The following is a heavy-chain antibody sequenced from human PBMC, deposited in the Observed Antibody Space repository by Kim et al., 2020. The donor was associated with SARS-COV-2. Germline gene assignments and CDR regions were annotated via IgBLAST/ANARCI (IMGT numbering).Heavy chain of an antibody. V-gene: IGHV1-2*02. CDR3: ANLGRSTSWSMRDYYYYA. J-gene: IGHJ6*01. Sequence: ASVKVSCKASGYTFTGYYMHWVRQAPGQGLEWMGWINPNSGDSNYTQKFQGRVTMTRDTSIGTAYMEISRLRFDDTAVYYCANLGRSTSWSMRDYYYYA. CDR2: INPNSGDS. D-gene: IGHD6-13*01. CDR1: GYTFTGYY.